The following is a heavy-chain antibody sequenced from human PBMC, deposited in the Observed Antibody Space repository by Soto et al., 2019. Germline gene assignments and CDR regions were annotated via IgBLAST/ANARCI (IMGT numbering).Heavy chain of an antibody. CDR3: EPEDPVLVAKGFDL. Sequence: PSETLSLTCDVSGASIKSDTWWTWVRQSPGKGLEWIGEIYHNGRAFDNPSLKGRVTISIDKSNNQFSLNLTSVTTADTAVYYCEPEDPVLVAKGFDLWGQGTLVTVSS. D-gene: IGHD2-8*02. CDR1: GASIKSDTW. J-gene: IGHJ4*02. V-gene: IGHV4-4*02. CDR2: IYHNGRA.